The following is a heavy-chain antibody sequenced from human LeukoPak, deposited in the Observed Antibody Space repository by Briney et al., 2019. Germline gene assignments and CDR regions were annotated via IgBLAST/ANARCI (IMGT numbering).Heavy chain of an antibody. J-gene: IGHJ4*02. CDR2: IYHSGRT. CDR3: ARAAAYNLDY. V-gene: IGHV4-4*02. D-gene: IGHD6-13*01. Sequence: PSGTLSLTFAVSGGSVSSSNWYSWVRQPPGKGLEWIGEIYHSGRTNYNPSLKSRVTISVDKSKNQFSVKLSFVTAADTAVYYCARAAAYNLDYWGQGTLVTVSS. CDR1: GGSVSSSNW.